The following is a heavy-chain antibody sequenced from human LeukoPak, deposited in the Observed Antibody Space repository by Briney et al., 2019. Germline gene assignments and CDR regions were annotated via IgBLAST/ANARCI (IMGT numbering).Heavy chain of an antibody. V-gene: IGHV4-59*01. J-gene: IGHJ4*02. CDR2: IYYSGST. D-gene: IGHD2-15*01. CDR3: ARQVAAKLSGFDY. Sequence: MASETLSLTCTVSGGSISSYYWSWIRQPPGKGLEWIGYIYYSGSTNYNPSLKSRVTISVDTSKNQFSLKLSSVTAADTAVYYCARQVAAKLSGFDYWGQGTLVTVSS. CDR1: GGSISSYY.